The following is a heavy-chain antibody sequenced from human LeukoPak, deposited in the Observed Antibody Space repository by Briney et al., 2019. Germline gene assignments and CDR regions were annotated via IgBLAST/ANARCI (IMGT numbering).Heavy chain of an antibody. Sequence: VGSLRLSCAASVFTFNNAGMTWVRHAPGKGRDWSGRIKSKTDGGTTGYAAPVKGRFTISRDDSENPLYLQMNSLKTEDAAVYYCTTELYCSSTSCPGAFEIWGQGPMVPVSS. CDR3: TTELYCSSTSCPGAFEI. CDR1: VFTFNNAG. D-gene: IGHD2-2*01. V-gene: IGHV3-15*01. J-gene: IGHJ3*02. CDR2: IKSKTDGGTT.